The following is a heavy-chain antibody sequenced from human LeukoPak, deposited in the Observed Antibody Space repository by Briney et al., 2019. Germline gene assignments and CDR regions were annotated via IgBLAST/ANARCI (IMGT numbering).Heavy chain of an antibody. V-gene: IGHV1-18*01. CDR3: ARGRYYGSGSYGNWFDP. CDR1: GYTFTSYG. CDR2: ISPYNGNT. J-gene: IGHJ5*02. D-gene: IGHD3-10*01. Sequence: ASVMVSCKASGYTFTSYGISWVRQAPGQGLEWMGWISPYNGNTNYAQKLQGRVTMTTDTSTSTAYMELRSLRSDDTAVYYCARGRYYGSGSYGNWFDPWGQGTLVTVSS.